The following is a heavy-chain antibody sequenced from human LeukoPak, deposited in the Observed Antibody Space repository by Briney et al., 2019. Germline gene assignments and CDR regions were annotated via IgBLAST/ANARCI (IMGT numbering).Heavy chain of an antibody. CDR1: GYTFTRYY. J-gene: IGHJ4*02. Sequence: ASVKVTCKASGYTFTRYYIHWVRQAPGQGLEWMGIINPSGGGTSYTQKFQGRVTMTGDTSTSTVYMQLSSLRSEDTAVYYCARGPYRYFYYWGQGTLVTVSS. V-gene: IGHV1-46*01. D-gene: IGHD1-26*01. CDR3: ARGPYRYFYY. CDR2: INPSGGGT.